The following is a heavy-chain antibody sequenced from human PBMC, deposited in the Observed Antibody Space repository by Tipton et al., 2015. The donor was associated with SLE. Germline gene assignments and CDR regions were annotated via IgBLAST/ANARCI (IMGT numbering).Heavy chain of an antibody. D-gene: IGHD3-10*01. Sequence: TLSLTCTVSGGSISSGGYYWSWIRQHPGKGLEWIGYIYYSGSTYYNPSLKSRVTISVDTSKNQFSLKLSSVTAADTAVYYCARDLLWFGERYYYGMDVWGQGTTVTVSS. CDR2: IYYSGST. CDR3: ARDLLWFGERYYYGMDV. J-gene: IGHJ6*02. V-gene: IGHV4-31*03. CDR1: GGSISSGGYY.